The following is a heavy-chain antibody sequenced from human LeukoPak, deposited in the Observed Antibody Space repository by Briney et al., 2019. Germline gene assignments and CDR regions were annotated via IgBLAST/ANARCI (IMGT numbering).Heavy chain of an antibody. V-gene: IGHV4-59*01. J-gene: IGHJ4*02. D-gene: IGHD5-12*01. Sequence: SETLSLTCTVSGDSINSYYWSWIRQPPGKGLEWLGYIYYSGSTNYNPSLKSRVTISVDTSKNQFSLKLSSVAAADTAVYYCARGAYSGYDQYYFDYWGQGTLVTVSS. CDR2: IYYSGST. CDR1: GDSINSYY. CDR3: ARGAYSGYDQYYFDY.